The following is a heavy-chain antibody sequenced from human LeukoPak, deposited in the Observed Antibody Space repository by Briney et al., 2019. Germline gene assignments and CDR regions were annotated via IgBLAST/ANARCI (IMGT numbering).Heavy chain of an antibody. D-gene: IGHD4-17*01. J-gene: IGHJ3*02. CDR1: GFTFSSYE. Sequence: GGSLRLSCAASGFTFSSYEMNWVRQAPGKGLEWVSYISSSGSTIYYADSVKGRFTISRDNAKNSLYLQMNSLRAEDTAVYYCARIMTTVTTQSAFDIWGQGTMVTVSS. CDR2: ISSSGSTI. CDR3: ARIMTTVTTQSAFDI. V-gene: IGHV3-48*03.